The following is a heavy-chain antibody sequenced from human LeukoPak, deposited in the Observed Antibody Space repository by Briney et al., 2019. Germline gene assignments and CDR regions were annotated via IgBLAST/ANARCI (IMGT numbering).Heavy chain of an antibody. Sequence: QPGGSLRLSCAASGFTFSSYWMHWVRQAPGKGLEWVAVIWYDGSNKYYADSVKGRFTISRDNSKNTLYLQMNSLRAEDTAVYYCARELPPVVKFDFDYWGQGTLVTVSS. D-gene: IGHD3-22*01. CDR3: ARELPPVVKFDFDY. CDR2: IWYDGSNK. J-gene: IGHJ4*02. V-gene: IGHV3-33*08. CDR1: GFTFSSYW.